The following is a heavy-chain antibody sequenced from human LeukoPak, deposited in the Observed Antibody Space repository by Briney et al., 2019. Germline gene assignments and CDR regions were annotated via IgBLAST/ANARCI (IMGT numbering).Heavy chain of an antibody. V-gene: IGHV4-31*03. J-gene: IGHJ4*02. Sequence: TSQTLSLTCTVSGGSISSGGYYWNWIRQHPGKGLEWIGYIYYSGNTYYNPSLKSRVTISVDTSKNQFSLKLSSVTAADTAVYYCARQPTPSGWFGVWGQGTLVTVSS. CDR2: IYYSGNT. D-gene: IGHD6-19*01. CDR1: GGSISSGGYY. CDR3: ARQPTPSGWFGV.